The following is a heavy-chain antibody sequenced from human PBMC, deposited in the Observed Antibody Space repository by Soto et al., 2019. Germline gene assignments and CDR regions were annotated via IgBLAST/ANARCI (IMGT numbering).Heavy chain of an antibody. D-gene: IGHD3-22*01. Sequence: ASVKVSCKASGYTFTSYYMHWVRQAPGQGLEWMGIINPSGGSTSYAQKFQGRVTMTRDTSTSTVYMELSSLRSEDTAVYYCARDPGYDSSGYYLFDCWGQGTLVTVSS. CDR3: ARDPGYDSSGYYLFDC. V-gene: IGHV1-46*01. J-gene: IGHJ4*02. CDR2: INPSGGST. CDR1: GYTFTSYY.